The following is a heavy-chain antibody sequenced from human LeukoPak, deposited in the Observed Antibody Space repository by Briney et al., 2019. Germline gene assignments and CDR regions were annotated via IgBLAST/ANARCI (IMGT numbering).Heavy chain of an antibody. V-gene: IGHV4-34*01. Sequence: SETLSLTCAVYGGSFSGYYWSWIRQPPGKGLEWIGEINHSGSTNYNPSLKSQVTISVDTSKNQFSLKLSSVTAADTAVYYCARGDDYYDSSAVSDYWGQGTLVTVSS. J-gene: IGHJ4*02. CDR1: GGSFSGYY. CDR2: INHSGST. CDR3: ARGDDYYDSSAVSDY. D-gene: IGHD3-22*01.